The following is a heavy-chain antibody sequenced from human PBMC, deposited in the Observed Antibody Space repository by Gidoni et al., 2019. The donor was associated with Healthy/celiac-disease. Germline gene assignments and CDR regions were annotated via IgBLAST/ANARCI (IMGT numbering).Heavy chain of an antibody. J-gene: IGHJ6*02. CDR3: AIVVVTAASGYYYYGMDV. CDR2: INPNSGGT. V-gene: IGHV1-2*02. CDR1: GYTFTAYY. Sequence: QVQLVQSGAAVTKPGASVKVSCKASGYTFTAYYMPWVRQAPGQGLDWMGWINPNSGGTNYAQKFQGRVTMTRDTSISTAYMELSRLRSDDTAVYYCAIVVVTAASGYYYYGMDVWGQGTTVTVSS. D-gene: IGHD2-21*02.